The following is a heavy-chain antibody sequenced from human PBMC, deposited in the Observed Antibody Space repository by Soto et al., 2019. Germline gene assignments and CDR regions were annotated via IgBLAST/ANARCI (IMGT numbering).Heavy chain of an antibody. V-gene: IGHV3-48*03. CDR2: ISSSGSTI. D-gene: IGHD5-12*01. J-gene: IGHJ6*01. CDR1: GFTFSSYE. Sequence: GGPLRLSCAASGFTFSSYEMNWVRQAPGKGLEWVSYISSSGSTIYYADSVKGRFTISRDNVKNSLYLQMNSLRAEDTAVYYCARDWVALGYYYYGMDVWGQGTTVTVSS. CDR3: ARDWVALGYYYYGMDV.